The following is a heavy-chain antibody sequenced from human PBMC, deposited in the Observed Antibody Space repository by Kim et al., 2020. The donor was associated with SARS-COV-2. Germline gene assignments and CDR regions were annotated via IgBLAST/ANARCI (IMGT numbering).Heavy chain of an antibody. D-gene: IGHD2-2*02. V-gene: IGHV1-46*01. CDR1: RYTFTNYY. J-gene: IGHJ4*02. Sequence: ASVKVSCKTSRYTFTNYYVHWVRQAPGQGLQWMGMINPLGGATNYAQKFQDRVTMTRDSSTSTVYVELSGLRSDDTAVYYCARETSPIYYFDFWGQGTLVTVCS. CDR2: INPLGGAT. CDR3: ARETSPIYYFDF.